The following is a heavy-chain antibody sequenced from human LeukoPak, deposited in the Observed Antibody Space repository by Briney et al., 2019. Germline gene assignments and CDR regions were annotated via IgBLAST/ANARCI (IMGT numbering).Heavy chain of an antibody. CDR3: ARDRGWLQYIDY. CDR1: GFTFSDYS. D-gene: IGHD5-24*01. Sequence: GGSLRLSCAASGFTFSDYSMNWVRQAPGKGLEWVSSISGSGSYIYYADSLKGRFTISRDNAKNSLYLQLNSLRAEDTALYYCARDRGWLQYIDYWGQGTLVTVSS. V-gene: IGHV3-21*04. J-gene: IGHJ4*02. CDR2: ISGSGSYI.